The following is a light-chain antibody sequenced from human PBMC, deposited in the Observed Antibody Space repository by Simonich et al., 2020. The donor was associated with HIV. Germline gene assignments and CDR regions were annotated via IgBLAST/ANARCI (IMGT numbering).Light chain of an antibody. J-gene: IGLJ3*02. CDR2: EGS. V-gene: IGLV2-23*01. CDR1: SSDVGRYNL. CDR3: CSYAGSSSWV. Sequence: QSALTQPASVSGSPGPSITISCTGTSSDVGRYNLVSWYQQHPGKAPQLLIYEGSKRPSRVANRFSGSKSGNTASLTISGLQAEDEADYYCCSYAGSSSWVFGGGTKLTVL.